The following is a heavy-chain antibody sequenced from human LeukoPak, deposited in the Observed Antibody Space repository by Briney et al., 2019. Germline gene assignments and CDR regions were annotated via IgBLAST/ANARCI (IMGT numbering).Heavy chain of an antibody. J-gene: IGHJ1*01. CDR2: INAGNGNT. D-gene: IGHD6-19*01. CDR3: ARGSAGQWLVRVYFQH. CDR1: GYTFTSYA. V-gene: IGHV1-3*01. Sequence: VASVKVSCKASGYTFTSYAMHWVRQAPGQRLEWMGWINAGNGNTKYSQKFQGTVTITRDTSASTAYMELSSLRSEDTAVYYCARGSAGQWLVRVYFQHWGQGTLVTVSS.